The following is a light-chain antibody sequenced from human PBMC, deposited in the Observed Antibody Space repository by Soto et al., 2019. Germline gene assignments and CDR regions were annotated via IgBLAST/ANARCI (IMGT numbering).Light chain of an antibody. Sequence: DIVMTQSPVSLPVTPGEPASISCWSSRSLLHSNGYNYLDWYLQKPGQSPQLLIYLGSNRASGVPDRFSGSGSGTYFTLKISRVEAEDVGVYYCMQALQTPITFGQGTRLEIK. CDR3: MQALQTPIT. CDR1: RSLLHSNGYNY. J-gene: IGKJ5*01. CDR2: LGS. V-gene: IGKV2-28*01.